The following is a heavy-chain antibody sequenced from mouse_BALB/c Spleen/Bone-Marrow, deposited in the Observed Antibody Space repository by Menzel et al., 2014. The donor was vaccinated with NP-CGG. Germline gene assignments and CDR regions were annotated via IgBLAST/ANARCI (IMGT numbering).Heavy chain of an antibody. D-gene: IGHD2-4*01. J-gene: IGHJ1*01. CDR2: ISSGGSYT. CDR1: GFTFSSYA. Sequence: EVQLQQSGGGLVKPGGSLKLSCAASGFTFSSYAMSWVRQTPEKRLEWVATISSGGSYTYYPDSVKGRFTISRDNAKNTLYLQMSSLRSEDTAMYYCARVITWYFDVWGAETTVTVSS. V-gene: IGHV5-9-3*01. CDR3: ARVITWYFDV.